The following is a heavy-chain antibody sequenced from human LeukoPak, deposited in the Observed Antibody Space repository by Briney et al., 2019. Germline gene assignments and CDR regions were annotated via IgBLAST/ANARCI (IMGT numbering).Heavy chain of an antibody. CDR3: ARRRLWSYNWFDP. D-gene: IGHD3-10*01. V-gene: IGHV3-7*01. Sequence: GGSPRLSCAASGFTFSSYWMSWVRQAPGKGLEWVANIKQDGSGKYYVDSVKGRFTISRDNAKNSLYLQMNSLRAEDTAVYYCARRRLWSYNWFDPWGQGTLVTVSS. J-gene: IGHJ5*02. CDR2: IKQDGSGK. CDR1: GFTFSSYW.